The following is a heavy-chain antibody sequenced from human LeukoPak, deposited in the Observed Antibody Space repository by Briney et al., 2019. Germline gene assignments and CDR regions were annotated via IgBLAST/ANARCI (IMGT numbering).Heavy chain of an antibody. CDR2: IIPIFGTA. CDR3: ARDYRMVRGVIGY. J-gene: IGHJ4*02. D-gene: IGHD3-10*01. V-gene: IGHV1-69*13. CDR1: GGTFSSYA. Sequence: SVKVSCKASGGTFSSYAISWVRRAPGQGLEWMGGIIPIFGTANYAQKFQGRVTITADESTSTAYMELSSLRSEDTAVYYCARDYRMVRGVIGYWGQGTLVTVSS.